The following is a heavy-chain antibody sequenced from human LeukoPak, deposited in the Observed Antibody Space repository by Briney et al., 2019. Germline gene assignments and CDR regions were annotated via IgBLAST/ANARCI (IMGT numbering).Heavy chain of an antibody. J-gene: IGHJ4*02. Sequence: SGPTLVNPTQTLTLTCTFSGFSLNTGGMCVSWIRQPPGKALEWLARIDWDDDKFYSTSLTTRPTISKDTSKNQVVLTMTNMDPADTATYYCARIRAVSGNFLLDYWGQGTLVTVSS. D-gene: IGHD6-19*01. CDR3: ARIRAVSGNFLLDY. V-gene: IGHV2-70*17. CDR1: GFSLNTGGMC. CDR2: IDWDDDK.